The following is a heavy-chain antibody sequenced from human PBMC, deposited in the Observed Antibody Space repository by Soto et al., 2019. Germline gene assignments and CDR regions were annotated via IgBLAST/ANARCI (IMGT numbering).Heavy chain of an antibody. Sequence: ASMPVSCRASVYTLRDYYLHWVRQAPGQAREWVGWMHPNNGGTNYALKFRGRVTMTRDTSITTAFMELSSLSADDTAVYYCLRGRPDPFLVGVAVPSGTEFWGPGKRVTVS. CDR1: VYTLRDYY. D-gene: IGHD2-15*01. J-gene: IGHJ4*02. V-gene: IGHV1-2*02. CDR3: LRGRPDPFLVGVAVPSGTEF. CDR2: MHPNNGGT.